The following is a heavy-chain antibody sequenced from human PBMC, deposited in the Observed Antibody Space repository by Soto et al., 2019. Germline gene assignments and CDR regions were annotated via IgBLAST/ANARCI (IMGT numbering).Heavy chain of an antibody. V-gene: IGHV4-61*03. D-gene: IGHD2-21*01. Sequence: PSKTLSLTCTVPGGSVSSGNFYWSWVRQPPGKGLEWIGYFYYTGSTNYNPSLKSRVTISSDTSKNHFSVKIKSVTAADTAVYFCARAGAVVGDYFDSWGQGALVT. J-gene: IGHJ4*02. CDR2: FYYTGST. CDR3: ARAGAVVGDYFDS. CDR1: GGSVSSGNFY.